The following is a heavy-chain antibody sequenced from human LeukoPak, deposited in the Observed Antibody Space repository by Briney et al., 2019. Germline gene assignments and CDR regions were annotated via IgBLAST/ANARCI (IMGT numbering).Heavy chain of an antibody. V-gene: IGHV1-18*01. Sequence: ASVKVSCKASGYTFTSYGISWVRQAPGQGLEWMGWISAYNGNTNYAQKLQGRVTMTTDTPTSTAYMELSSLRSEDTAVYYCARGSSGYEFGYYYYYMDVWGKGTTVTVSS. CDR1: GYTFTSYG. CDR2: ISAYNGNT. D-gene: IGHD5-12*01. CDR3: ARGSSGYEFGYYYYYMDV. J-gene: IGHJ6*03.